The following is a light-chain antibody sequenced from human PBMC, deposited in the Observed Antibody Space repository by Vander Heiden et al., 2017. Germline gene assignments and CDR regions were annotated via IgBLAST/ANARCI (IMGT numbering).Light chain of an antibody. CDR2: AAS. J-gene: IGKJ4*01. Sequence: DIQMTQSPSSVSASVGDRVTITCRASQDISSWLVWYQHKPGKAPNLLIYAASSLQSGVPSRFSGSGSGTDFTLVINSLQPEDFATYYCQQAYRYPLTFGGGTKVEI. CDR1: QDISSW. CDR3: QQAYRYPLT. V-gene: IGKV1-12*01.